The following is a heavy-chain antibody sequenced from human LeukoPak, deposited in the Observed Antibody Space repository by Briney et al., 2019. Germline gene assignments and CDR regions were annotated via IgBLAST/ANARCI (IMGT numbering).Heavy chain of an antibody. CDR3: ARAAVRNYDILTGKGTLYYMDV. CDR2: IYYSGST. V-gene: IGHV4-31*03. Sequence: SETLSLTCTVSGGSISSGGYYWSWIRQHPGKGLEWIGYIYYSGSTYYNPSLKSRVTISVDTSKNQFSLKLSSVTAADTAWYYCARAAVRNYDILTGKGTLYYMDVWGKGTTVTVSS. D-gene: IGHD3-9*01. CDR1: GGSISSGGYY. J-gene: IGHJ6*03.